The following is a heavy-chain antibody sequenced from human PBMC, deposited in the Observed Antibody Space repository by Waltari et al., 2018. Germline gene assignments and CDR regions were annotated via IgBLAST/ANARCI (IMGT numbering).Heavy chain of an antibody. Sequence: QVQLVQSGAEVKKPGSSVKVSCKASGGTFSSYAISWVRQAPGQGLEWMGGIIPIFGTANYAQKCQGRVTITADESTSTAYMELSSLRSEDTAVYYCASALYYYDSSGYYPFDYWVQGTLVTVSS. D-gene: IGHD3-22*01. CDR1: GGTFSSYA. CDR3: ASALYYYDSSGYYPFDY. J-gene: IGHJ4*02. CDR2: IIPIFGTA. V-gene: IGHV1-69*12.